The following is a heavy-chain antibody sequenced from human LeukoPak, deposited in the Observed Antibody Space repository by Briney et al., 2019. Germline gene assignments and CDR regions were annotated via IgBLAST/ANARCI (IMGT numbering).Heavy chain of an antibody. CDR1: GHTFTSYY. CDR3: ARDPRVVPAAPAYYFDY. CDR2: INPSGGST. D-gene: IGHD2-2*01. J-gene: IGHJ4*02. Sequence: GASVKVSCKASGHTFTSYYMHWVRQAPGQGLEWMGIINPSGGSTSYAQKFQGRVTMTRDMSTSTVYMELSSLRSEDTAVYYCARDPRVVPAAPAYYFDYWGQGTLVTVSS. V-gene: IGHV1-46*01.